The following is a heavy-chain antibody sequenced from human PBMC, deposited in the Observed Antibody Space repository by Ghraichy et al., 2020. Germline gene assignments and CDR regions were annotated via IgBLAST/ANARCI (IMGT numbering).Heavy chain of an antibody. Sequence: SETLPLTCTVSGYSITSGYFWGWIRQPPGRGLEWIGTIDHSGNTSYYPSLKSRVTISVDTSQNQFSLQLNSVTAGDTAVYYCARIEARLDYYYGWDVWGQGTTVTGSS. CDR2: IDHSGNT. CDR1: GYSITSGYF. J-gene: IGHJ6*02. V-gene: IGHV4-38-2*02. CDR3: ARIEARLDYYYGWDV. D-gene: IGHD6-19*01.